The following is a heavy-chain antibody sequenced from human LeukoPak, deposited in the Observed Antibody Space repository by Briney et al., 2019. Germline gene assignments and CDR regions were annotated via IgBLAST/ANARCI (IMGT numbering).Heavy chain of an antibody. V-gene: IGHV4-34*01. CDR1: GGSFSGYY. J-gene: IGHJ4*02. CDR2: INHSGST. CDR3: ARQEGTLGELPFDY. D-gene: IGHD3-16*01. Sequence: SETLSLTCAVYGGSFSGYYWSWIRQPPGKGLEWIGEINHSGSTNYNPSLKSRVTISVDTSKNQFSLKLSSVTAADTAVYYCARQEGTLGELPFDYWGQGTLVTVSS.